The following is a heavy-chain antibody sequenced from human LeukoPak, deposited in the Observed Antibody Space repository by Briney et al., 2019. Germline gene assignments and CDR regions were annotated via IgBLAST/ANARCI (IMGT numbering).Heavy chain of an antibody. J-gene: IGHJ2*01. D-gene: IGHD2-21*01. Sequence: PSETLSLTCTVSGGSISSYYWSWIRQPPGKGLEWIGYIYYSGSTNYNPFLKSRVTISVDTSKNQFSLKLSSVTAADTAVYYCARGSADSLNYWYFDLWGRGTLVTVSS. CDR1: GGSISSYY. CDR3: ARGSADSLNYWYFDL. V-gene: IGHV4-59*01. CDR2: IYYSGST.